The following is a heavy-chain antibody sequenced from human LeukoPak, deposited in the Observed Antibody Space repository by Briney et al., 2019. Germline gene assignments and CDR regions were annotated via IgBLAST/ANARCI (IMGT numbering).Heavy chain of an antibody. CDR2: ISSSSSYI. Sequence: GGSLRLSCTASGLTFSTSGFNWVRQAPGKGLEWVSSISSSSSYIYYADSVKGRFTISRDNAKNSLYLQMNSLRAEDTAVYYCARGPVSGSYHFDYWGQGTLVTVSS. J-gene: IGHJ4*02. V-gene: IGHV3-21*01. CDR3: ARGPVSGSYHFDY. D-gene: IGHD1-26*01. CDR1: GLTFSTSG.